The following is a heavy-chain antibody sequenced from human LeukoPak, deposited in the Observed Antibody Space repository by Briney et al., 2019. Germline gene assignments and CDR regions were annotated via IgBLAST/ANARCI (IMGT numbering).Heavy chain of an antibody. Sequence: GGSLRLSCAASGFTFSYAWMSWVRQAPGKGREWVGRIKCDAGRWTTDYAAPVKCRCPISRRDSKNMVYLQMNSRKTEDTAVSNCATVVRGSSKVWYYYVMVVWGQRKTGT. CDR2: IKCDAGRWTT. CDR1: GFTFSYAW. J-gene: IGHJ6*01. CDR3: ATVVRGSSKVWYYYVMVV. V-gene: IGHV3-15*01. D-gene: IGHD3-22*01.